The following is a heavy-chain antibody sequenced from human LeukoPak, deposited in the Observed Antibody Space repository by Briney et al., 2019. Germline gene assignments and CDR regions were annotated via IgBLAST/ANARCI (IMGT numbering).Heavy chain of an antibody. CDR2: IIPIFGTA. J-gene: IGHJ4*02. V-gene: IGHV1-69*05. CDR1: GSTFSSYA. CDR3: ARERQQLVFDY. Sequence: ASVKVSCKASGSTFSSYAISWVRQAPGQGLEWMGGIIPIFGTANYAQKFQGRVTITTDESTSTAYMELSSLRSEDTAVYYCARERQQLVFDYWGQGTLVTVSS. D-gene: IGHD6-13*01.